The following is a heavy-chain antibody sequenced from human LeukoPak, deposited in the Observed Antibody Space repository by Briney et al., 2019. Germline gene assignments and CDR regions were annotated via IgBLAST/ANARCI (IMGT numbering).Heavy chain of an antibody. J-gene: IGHJ4*02. D-gene: IGHD2-15*01. CDR3: AKAPVTSCRGAFCYPFDY. V-gene: IGHV3-23*01. Sequence: PGGSLRLSCAASGFTFSTYGMSWVRQAPGKGLEWFSAISGSGGSTYYADSVKGRFTISRDTSRSPLYLQMNSLRAEDAAVYYCAKAPVTSCRGAFCYPFDYWGQGTLVTVSS. CDR1: GFTFSTYG. CDR2: ISGSGGST.